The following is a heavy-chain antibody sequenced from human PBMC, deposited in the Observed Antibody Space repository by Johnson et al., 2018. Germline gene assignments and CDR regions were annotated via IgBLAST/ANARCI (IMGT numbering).Heavy chain of an antibody. D-gene: IGHD2-15*01. Sequence: VQLVESGGGVVQPGKSLRLSCAASGFTFSIYGMHWVRQAPGKGLEWVATIWYDDNNHYIDSVKGRFTISRDNSKNTLYLQMNSLRAEDTAVYYCARDDGRGAEYLQHWGQGTQVTVSA. J-gene: IGHJ1*01. CDR2: IWYDDNN. CDR3: ARDDGRGAEYLQH. CDR1: GFTFSIYG. V-gene: IGHV3-33*01.